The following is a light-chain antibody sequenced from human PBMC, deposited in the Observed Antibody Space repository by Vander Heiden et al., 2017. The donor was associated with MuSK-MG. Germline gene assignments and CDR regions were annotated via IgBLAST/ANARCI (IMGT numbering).Light chain of an antibody. J-gene: IGKJ1*01. CDR1: QSINTS. Sequence: DIQMTPSPASLYASVGDRVTLTCRASQSINTSLHWYQPKPGRAPKLLNYAGSSLQNGVPRRCSSSGAGTYSTPTSSMLQPEYVATYHRQQNNLTWTFGQGTKVEIK. CDR2: AGS. CDR3: QQNNLTWT. V-gene: IGKV1-39*01.